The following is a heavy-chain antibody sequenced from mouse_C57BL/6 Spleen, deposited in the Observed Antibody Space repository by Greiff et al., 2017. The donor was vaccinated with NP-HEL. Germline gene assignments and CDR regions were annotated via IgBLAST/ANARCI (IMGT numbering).Heavy chain of an antibody. J-gene: IGHJ2*01. D-gene: IGHD1-1*01. CDR1: GYAFSSYW. Sequence: VQLQQSGAELVKPGASVKISCKASGYAFSSYWMNWVKQRPGKGLEWIGQIYPGDGDTNYNGKFKGKATLTADKSSSTAYMQLSSLTSEDSAVYFCARHYGSSSNYFDYWGQGTTLTVSS. V-gene: IGHV1-80*01. CDR3: ARHYGSSSNYFDY. CDR2: IYPGDGDT.